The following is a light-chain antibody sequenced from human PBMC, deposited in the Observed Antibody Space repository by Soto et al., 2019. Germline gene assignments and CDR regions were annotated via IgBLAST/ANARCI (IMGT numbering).Light chain of an antibody. CDR3: QHYGDSRT. V-gene: IGKV3-20*01. Sequence: EIVLTQSPGTLSMSPGERATLSCRASQSVRSSYLAWYQQKPGQAPRLLIYDTSSRASGIPDRFSGSGSGIDFTLTISRLEPEDFAVYYCQHYGDSRTFGQGTKVETK. CDR1: QSVRSSY. J-gene: IGKJ1*01. CDR2: DTS.